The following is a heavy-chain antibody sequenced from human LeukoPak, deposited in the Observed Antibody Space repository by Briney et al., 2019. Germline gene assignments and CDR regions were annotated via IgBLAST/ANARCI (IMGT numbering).Heavy chain of an antibody. Sequence: ALVKVSCKASGYTFTGYYMHWVRQAPGQGLEWRGWINPNSGGTNYAQKFQGRVTMTRDTSISTAYMELSRLRSDDTAVYYCARDFYYDSSGADIWGQGTMVTVSS. D-gene: IGHD3-22*01. CDR2: INPNSGGT. J-gene: IGHJ3*02. CDR3: ARDFYYDSSGADI. CDR1: GYTFTGYY. V-gene: IGHV1-2*02.